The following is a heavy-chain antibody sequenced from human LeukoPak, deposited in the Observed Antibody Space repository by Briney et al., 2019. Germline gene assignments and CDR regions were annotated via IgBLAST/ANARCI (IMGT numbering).Heavy chain of an antibody. J-gene: IGHJ4*02. D-gene: IGHD1-26*01. Sequence: GGSLRLSCAASGFSFGSFAMSWVRQAPGKGLEWVSSISSGSSYIYYADSVKGRFTISRDNAKNSLYLQMNSLRAEDTAVYYCARDPTPKWELLPYFDYWGQGILVTVSS. CDR1: GFSFGSFA. CDR3: ARDPTPKWELLPYFDY. CDR2: ISSGSSYI. V-gene: IGHV3-21*01.